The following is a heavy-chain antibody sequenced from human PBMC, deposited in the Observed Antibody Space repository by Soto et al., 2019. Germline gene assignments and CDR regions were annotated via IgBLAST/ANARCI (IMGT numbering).Heavy chain of an antibody. CDR2: ISYDGSNK. D-gene: IGHD3-3*01. CDR1: GFTFSSYG. CDR3: AKDLRLRFLEPWFDP. J-gene: IGHJ5*02. V-gene: IGHV3-30*18. Sequence: GGSLRLSFAASGFTFSSYGMHWVRQAPGKGLEWVAVISYDGSNKYYADSVKGRFTISRDNSKNTLYLQMNSLRAEDTAVYYCAKDLRLRFLEPWFDPWGQGTLVTVSS.